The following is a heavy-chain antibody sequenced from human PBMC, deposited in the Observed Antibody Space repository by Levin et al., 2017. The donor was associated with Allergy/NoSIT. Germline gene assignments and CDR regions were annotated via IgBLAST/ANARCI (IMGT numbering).Heavy chain of an antibody. J-gene: IGHJ4*02. CDR1: GYTFVSYG. D-gene: IGHD3-9*01. V-gene: IGHV1-18*01. Sequence: GESLKISCKASGYTFVSYGISWVRQAPGQGLEWMGWISAYNGNTNYAQRLQGRVTMTTDKSTSTAYMELRSLRSDDTAVYYCARDRRFSDILTGSEDDYWGQGTLVTVSS. CDR2: ISAYNGNT. CDR3: ARDRRFSDILTGSEDDY.